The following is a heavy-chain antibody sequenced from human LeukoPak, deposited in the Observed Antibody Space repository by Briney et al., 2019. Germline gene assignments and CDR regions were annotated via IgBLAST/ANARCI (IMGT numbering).Heavy chain of an antibody. V-gene: IGHV4-30-2*01. J-gene: IGHJ3*02. CDR2: IYHSGST. CDR1: GGSISSGGYS. CDR3: ARVFRDDAFDI. D-gene: IGHD2-21*01. Sequence: SETLSLTCAVSGGSISSGGYSWSWIRQPPGKGLEWIGYIYHSGSTYYNPSLKSRVTISVDRSKNQFSLKLSSVTAADTAAYYCARVFRDDAFDIWGQGTMVTVSS.